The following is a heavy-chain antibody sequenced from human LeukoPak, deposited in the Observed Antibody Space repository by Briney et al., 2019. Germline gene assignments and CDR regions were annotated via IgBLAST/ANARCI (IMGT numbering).Heavy chain of an antibody. J-gene: IGHJ4*02. V-gene: IGHV3-53*01. CDR3: ASGLYYTPFDY. CDR1: GFTVSSDY. Sequence: PGGSLRLSCAASGFTVSSDYMSWVRQAPGEGLEWVSVICSGGSTYYADSVKGRFTISRDNSKNTLYLQMNSLRAEDTAVYYCASGLYYTPFDYWGQGTLVTVSS. D-gene: IGHD3-10*01. CDR2: ICSGGST.